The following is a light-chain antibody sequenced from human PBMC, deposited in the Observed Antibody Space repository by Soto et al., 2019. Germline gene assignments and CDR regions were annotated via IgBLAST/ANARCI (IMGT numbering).Light chain of an antibody. V-gene: IGKV1-39*01. CDR1: RTIAGY. CDR3: QQTYSTPGT. CDR2: AAS. J-gene: IGKJ1*01. Sequence: DIQMTQSPSSLSASVGDRVTITCRASRTIAGYVNWYQQRPGEAPNLLIYAASSLQSGVPSRFRGSGSGTDFTLTINSLQPGDFATFYCQQTYSTPGTFGQGTKVDIK.